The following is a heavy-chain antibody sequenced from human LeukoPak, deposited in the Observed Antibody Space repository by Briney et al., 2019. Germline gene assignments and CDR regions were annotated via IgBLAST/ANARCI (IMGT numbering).Heavy chain of an antibody. CDR1: GGTFRSYA. J-gene: IGHJ4*02. V-gene: IGHV1-69*13. Sequence: ASVKVSCKASGGTFRSYAISWVRQAPGQGLEWMGGIIPIFGTTNYAQKFQGRVTITADESTSTAYMELSSLRSEDTALYYCARSIKEIWFGELLPPDYWGQGTLVTVSS. CDR3: ARSIKEIWFGELLPPDY. D-gene: IGHD3-10*01. CDR2: IIPIFGTT.